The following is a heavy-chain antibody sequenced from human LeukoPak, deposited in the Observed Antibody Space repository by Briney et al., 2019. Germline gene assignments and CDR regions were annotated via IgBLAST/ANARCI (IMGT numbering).Heavy chain of an antibody. CDR2: IYYSGST. CDR1: GGSISSGGYY. CDR3: ARGNDHGAYY. V-gene: IGHV4-31*03. Sequence: SETLSLTCTVSGGSISSGGYYWSWIRQHPGKGLEWIGYIYYSGSTYYNPSLKSRVTISVDTSKNQFSLKLSSVTAADTAVYYCARGNDHGAYYWGQGTLVTVSS. J-gene: IGHJ4*02. D-gene: IGHD1-1*01.